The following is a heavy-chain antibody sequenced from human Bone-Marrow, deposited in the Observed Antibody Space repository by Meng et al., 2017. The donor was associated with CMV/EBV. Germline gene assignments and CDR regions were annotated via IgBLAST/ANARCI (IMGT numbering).Heavy chain of an antibody. CDR1: GYTFTAYY. Sequence: ASVKVSCKASGYTFTAYYIHWVRQAPGQGLEWMGWMNPNSGNTGYAQKFQGRVTMTRNTSISTAYMELSSLRSEDTAVYYCARRRRGWNYGFDPWGQGTLVTVSS. V-gene: IGHV1-8*02. D-gene: IGHD1-7*01. CDR2: MNPNSGNT. CDR3: ARRRRGWNYGFDP. J-gene: IGHJ5*02.